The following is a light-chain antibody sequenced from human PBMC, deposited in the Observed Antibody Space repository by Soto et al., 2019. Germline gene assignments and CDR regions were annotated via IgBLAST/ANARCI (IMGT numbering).Light chain of an antibody. CDR3: QQRKSSPIT. CDR1: QDINTY. Sequence: DIQLTQSPSFLSASVGDRVTITCRASQDINTYLAWYQQKPGKAPKLLIFAASTLQNGVPSRFSGSGSGTEFTVTITSLQPEDFATYYCQQRKSSPITFAQGPRLEMK. CDR2: AAS. V-gene: IGKV1-9*01. J-gene: IGKJ5*01.